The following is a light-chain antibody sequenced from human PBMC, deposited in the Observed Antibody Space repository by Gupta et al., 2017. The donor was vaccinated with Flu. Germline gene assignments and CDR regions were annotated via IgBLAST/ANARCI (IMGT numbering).Light chain of an antibody. Sequence: DIQMTQSPSSLSASVGDRVTITCRASQSIRNYLNWYQQKPGKAPKRLLYAASSLQSGVPSRFSGSGSGTDFTLTISSLQPEDFATYYCLQRKSYPRTFGEGTKVEIK. V-gene: IGKV1-39*01. CDR1: QSIRNY. CDR3: LQRKSYPRT. J-gene: IGKJ4*01. CDR2: AAS.